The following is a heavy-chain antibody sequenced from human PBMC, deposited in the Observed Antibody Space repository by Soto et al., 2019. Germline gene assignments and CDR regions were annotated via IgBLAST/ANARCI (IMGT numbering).Heavy chain of an antibody. CDR2: ISGDGGAK. Sequence: PGGSLRLSCAASGFTFANYAMIWVRQAPGKGLEWVSVISGDGGAKYYGDSVKGRFTISRDNSKNTVYLQMIRLEAEDTAMYYCAKVCDPGPYKAFDIWGQGTMITVSS. CDR1: GFTFANYA. J-gene: IGHJ3*02. V-gene: IGHV3-23*01. D-gene: IGHD3-10*01. CDR3: AKVCDPGPYKAFDI.